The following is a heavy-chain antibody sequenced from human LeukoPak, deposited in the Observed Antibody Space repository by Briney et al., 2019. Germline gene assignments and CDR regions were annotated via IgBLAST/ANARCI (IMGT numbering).Heavy chain of an antibody. V-gene: IGHV1-8*02. Sequence: ASVKVSCKASGYTFGSYDINWVRKATGQGLEWMGWMNPGSGNTGYAQRFQGRVTMTRDTSTYTAYMELSGLRSEDTAIYYCARLSETAAYYYTSGYYFLGYWGQGTLVTVDS. CDR3: ARLSETAAYYYTSGYYFLGY. CDR1: GYTFGSYD. J-gene: IGHJ4*02. D-gene: IGHD3-22*01. CDR2: MNPGSGNT.